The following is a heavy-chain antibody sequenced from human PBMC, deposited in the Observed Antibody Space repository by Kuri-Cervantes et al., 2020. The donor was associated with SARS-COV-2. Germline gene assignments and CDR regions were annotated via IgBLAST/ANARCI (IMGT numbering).Heavy chain of an antibody. V-gene: IGHV3-13*01. CDR2: IGTAGDT. D-gene: IGHD3-10*01. J-gene: IGHJ3*02. CDR1: GFTFSSYD. Sequence: GGSLRLSCAASGFTFSSYDMHWVRQATGKGLEWVSAIGTAGDTYYPGSVKGRFIISRVNAENSLYLQMDSLRTEDTAVYYCAKVILWFGEFLDAFDIRGQGTMVTVSS. CDR3: AKVILWFGEFLDAFDI.